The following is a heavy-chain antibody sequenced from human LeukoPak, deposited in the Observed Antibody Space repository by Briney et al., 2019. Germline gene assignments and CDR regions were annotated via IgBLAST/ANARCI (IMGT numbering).Heavy chain of an antibody. V-gene: IGHV4-30-4*07. D-gene: IGHD3-3*01. CDR3: ARGDYDFWSGYYPTRHNWFDP. CDR1: GGSISSGGYS. CDR2: IYYSGST. Sequence: PSQTLSLTCAVSGGSISSGGYSWSWIRQPPGKGLEWIGYIYYSGSTYYNPSLKSRVTISVDTSKNQFSLKLSSVTAADTAVYYCARGDYDFWSGYYPTRHNWFDPWGQGTLVTVSS. J-gene: IGHJ5*02.